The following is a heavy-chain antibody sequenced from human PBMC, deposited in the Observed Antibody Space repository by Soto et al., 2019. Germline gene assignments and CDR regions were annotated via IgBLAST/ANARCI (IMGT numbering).Heavy chain of an antibody. CDR3: ARNLWFGELIGTHDAFDI. CDR2: ISSSSSTI. Sequence: GSLRLSCAASGFTFSSYSMNWVRQAPGKGLEWVSYISSSSSTIYYADSVKGRFTISRDNAKNSLYLQMNSLRAEDTAVYYFARNLWFGELIGTHDAFDIWGQGTMVTVSS. J-gene: IGHJ3*02. D-gene: IGHD3-10*01. CDR1: GFTFSSYS. V-gene: IGHV3-48*01.